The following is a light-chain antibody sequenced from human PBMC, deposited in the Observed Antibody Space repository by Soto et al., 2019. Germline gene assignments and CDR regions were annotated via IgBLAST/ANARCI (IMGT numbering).Light chain of an antibody. CDR2: GAS. CDR3: QQDSSWPLT. Sequence: FVMTQSTAILSVSPGERVALSCRASQSVSINLAWIQQKPGQGPRLLIIGASTRATGVPDRFSGSGSGTEFTLSISSLQSEHLGVYYCQQDSSWPLTFAGGTKVDI. CDR1: QSVSIN. V-gene: IGKV3-15*01. J-gene: IGKJ4*01.